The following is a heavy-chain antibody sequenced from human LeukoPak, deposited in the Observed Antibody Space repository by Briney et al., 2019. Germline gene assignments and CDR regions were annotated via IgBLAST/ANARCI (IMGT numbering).Heavy chain of an antibody. CDR3: AGPPQAGPFDY. CDR1: GFIFRDYW. CDR2: INPDGSDK. J-gene: IGHJ4*02. Sequence: GGSLRHSCAGSGFIFRDYWLTWVRQAPGKGLEWVANINPDGSDKNYVDSLKGRFTIFRDNAKNLLFLQMNSLRVEDTAVYYCAGPPQAGPFDYWGQGTLVTVSS. D-gene: IGHD6-19*01. V-gene: IGHV3-7*01.